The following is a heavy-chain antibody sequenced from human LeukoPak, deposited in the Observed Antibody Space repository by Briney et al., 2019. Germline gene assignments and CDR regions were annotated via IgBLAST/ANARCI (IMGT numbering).Heavy chain of an antibody. J-gene: IGHJ4*02. CDR1: GFTFDDYA. D-gene: IGHD1-7*01. V-gene: IGHV3-9*03. Sequence: GRSLRLSCAASGFTFDDYAMHWVRQAPGKGLEWVSGISWNSGSIGYADSVKGRFTISRDNAKNSLYLQMNSLRAEDMALYYCAKTPYKNWNYPYYFDYWGQGTLVTVSS. CDR2: ISWNSGSI. CDR3: AKTPYKNWNYPYYFDY.